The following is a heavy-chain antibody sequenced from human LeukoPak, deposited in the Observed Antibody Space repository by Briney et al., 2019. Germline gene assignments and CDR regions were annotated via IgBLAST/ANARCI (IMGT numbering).Heavy chain of an antibody. V-gene: IGHV3-74*01. J-gene: IGHJ4*02. CDR2: INSDGSST. CDR3: ARDRYYDSSGYPFDY. Sequence: GGSLRLSCAASGFTFNSYWMHLVRQAPGKGLVWVSRINSDGSSTSYADSVKGRFTISRDNAKNTLYLQMNSLRAEDTAVYYCARDRYYDSSGYPFDYWGQGTLVTVSS. D-gene: IGHD3-22*01. CDR1: GFTFNSYW.